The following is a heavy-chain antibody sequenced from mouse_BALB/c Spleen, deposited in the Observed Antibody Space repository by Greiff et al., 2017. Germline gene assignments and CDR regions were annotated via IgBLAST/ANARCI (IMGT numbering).Heavy chain of an antibody. J-gene: IGHJ2*01. Sequence: QVQLKQSGAELMKPGASVKISCKATGYTFSSYWIEWVKQRPGHGLEWIGEILPGSGSTNYNEKFKGKATFTADTSSNTAYMQLSSLTSEDSAVYYCASKGYGYDCDDGGKGTTLTVSS. CDR2: ILPGSGST. V-gene: IGHV1-9*01. CDR1: GYTFSSYW. CDR3: ASKGYGYDCDD. D-gene: IGHD2-2*01.